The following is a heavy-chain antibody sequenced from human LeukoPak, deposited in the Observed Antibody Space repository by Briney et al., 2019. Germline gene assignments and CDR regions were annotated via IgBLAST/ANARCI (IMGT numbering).Heavy chain of an antibody. CDR1: GGSISYYY. J-gene: IGHJ4*02. Sequence: SETLSLTCTVSGGSISYYYWSWIRQPPGKGLEWIGYIYYSGSTNYNPSLKSRVTISVDTSKNQFSLKLSSVTAADTAVYYCARSSSGYYYPFGYWGQGTLVTVSS. V-gene: IGHV4-59*01. D-gene: IGHD3-22*01. CDR3: ARSSSGYYYPFGY. CDR2: IYYSGST.